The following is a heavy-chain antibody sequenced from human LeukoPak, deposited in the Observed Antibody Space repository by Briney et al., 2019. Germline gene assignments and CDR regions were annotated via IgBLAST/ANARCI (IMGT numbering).Heavy chain of an antibody. V-gene: IGHV1-69*05. Sequence: EASVKVSCNASGGTFSSYAISWVRQAPGQGLEWMGRIIPIFGTANYAQKFQGGVTITTDESTSTAYMELSSLRSEDTAVYYCASRRFWSGREIFWFDPWGQGTLVTVSS. CDR2: IIPIFGTA. CDR3: ASRRFWSGREIFWFDP. J-gene: IGHJ5*02. D-gene: IGHD3-3*01. CDR1: GGTFSSYA.